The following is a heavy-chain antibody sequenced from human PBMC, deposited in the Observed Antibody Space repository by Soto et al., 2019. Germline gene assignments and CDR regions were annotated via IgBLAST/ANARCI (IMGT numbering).Heavy chain of an antibody. CDR3: ARVSTGDSYGSRYYFDY. D-gene: IGHD5-18*01. V-gene: IGHV1-24*01. CDR2: FDPEDGET. Sequence: ASVKVSCKVSGYTLTELSMHWVRQAPGKGLEWMGGFDPEDGETIYAQKFQGRVTMTEDTSTDTAYMELSSLRSEDTAVYYCARVSTGDSYGSRYYFDYWGQGTLVTVSS. J-gene: IGHJ4*02. CDR1: GYTLTELS.